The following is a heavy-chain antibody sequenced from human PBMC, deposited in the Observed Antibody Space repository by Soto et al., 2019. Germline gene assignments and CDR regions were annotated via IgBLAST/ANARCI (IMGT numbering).Heavy chain of an antibody. CDR1: GYTFTSYA. Sequence: QVQLVQSGAEVKKPGASVKVSCKASGYTFTSYAMHWVRQAPGQRLEWMGWINAGNGNTKYSQKFQGRVTITRDTSASTAYMELSSMRSEDTAVYYCARDFIVGASTDYWGQGTLVTVSS. J-gene: IGHJ4*02. CDR2: INAGNGNT. D-gene: IGHD1-26*01. V-gene: IGHV1-3*01. CDR3: ARDFIVGASTDY.